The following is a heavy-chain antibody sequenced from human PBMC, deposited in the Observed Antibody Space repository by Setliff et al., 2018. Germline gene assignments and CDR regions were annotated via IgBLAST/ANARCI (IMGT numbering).Heavy chain of an antibody. CDR1: GDSINDYY. J-gene: IGHJ4*02. CDR2: VFFTGST. Sequence: PSETLSLTCTVSGDSINDYYWSWIRQPPGKGLEWIGYVFFTGSTAYNPSLGSRATISLDRSKSQFSLKVTSVTAADTAVYYCARGGVTAVWDLTDWGQGTLVTVSS. D-gene: IGHD2-21*02. CDR3: ARGGVTAVWDLTD. V-gene: IGHV4-59*01.